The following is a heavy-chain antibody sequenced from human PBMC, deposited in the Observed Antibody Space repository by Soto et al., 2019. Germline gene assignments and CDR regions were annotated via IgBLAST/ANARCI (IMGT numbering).Heavy chain of an antibody. V-gene: IGHV3-23*01. CDR3: VKGYWKGDV. J-gene: IGHJ6*02. D-gene: IGHD1-1*01. Sequence: EVQLLESGGGLVQPGGSLRLSCAASGFTFSTYAMNWVRQAPGNGLEWDSAISGSGGSIHYADSLKCRFTNSRDNSKNTLYLQMNSLRDEDTAVYHCVKGYWKGDVWGQGTTVTVSS. CDR2: ISGSGGSI. CDR1: GFTFSTYA.